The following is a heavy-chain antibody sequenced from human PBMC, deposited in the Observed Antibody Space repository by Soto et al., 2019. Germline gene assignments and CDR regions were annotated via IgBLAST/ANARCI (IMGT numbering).Heavy chain of an antibody. Sequence: QVQLVESGGGVVQPGRSLRLSCAASGFTFSGYGLYWVRQAPGKGLEWVAIISYDGSNKLYADSVKGRFTISRDNSKNTLYLQMNSLRDEDTAVYYCARDRCYGGNCDLGYLDYWGQGTLVTVSS. CDR3: ARDRCYGGNCDLGYLDY. D-gene: IGHD2-15*01. CDR1: GFTFSGYG. CDR2: ISYDGSNK. J-gene: IGHJ4*02. V-gene: IGHV3-33*01.